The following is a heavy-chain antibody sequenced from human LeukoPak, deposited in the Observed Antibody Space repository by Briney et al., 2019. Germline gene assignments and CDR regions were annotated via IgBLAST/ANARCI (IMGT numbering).Heavy chain of an antibody. J-gene: IGHJ3*02. CDR1: GFTFSSYA. V-gene: IGHV3-21*01. D-gene: IGHD3-10*01. CDR2: ISSSSSYI. Sequence: PGGSLRLSCAASGFTFSSYAMHWVRQAPGKGLEWVSSISSSSSYIYYADSVKGRFTISRDNAKNSLYLQMNSLRAEDTAVYYCARVGAEDAFDIWGQGTMVTVSS. CDR3: ARVGAEDAFDI.